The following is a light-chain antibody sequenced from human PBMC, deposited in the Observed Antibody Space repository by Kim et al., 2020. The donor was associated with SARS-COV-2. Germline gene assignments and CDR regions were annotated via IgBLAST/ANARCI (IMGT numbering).Light chain of an antibody. CDR1: SLRSYY. CDR2: GKN. J-gene: IGLJ2*01. Sequence: SSELTQDPAVSVALGQTVRIMCQGDSLRSYYASWYQQKPGQAPVLVIYGKNNRPSGIPDRFSGSSSGNTASLTITGAQAEDEADYYCNSRDSSGNHVVFGGGTQLTVL. V-gene: IGLV3-19*01. CDR3: NSRDSSGNHVV.